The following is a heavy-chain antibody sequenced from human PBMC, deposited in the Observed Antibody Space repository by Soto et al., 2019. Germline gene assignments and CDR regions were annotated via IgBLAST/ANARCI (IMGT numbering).Heavy chain of an antibody. D-gene: IGHD3-9*01. J-gene: IGHJ4*02. CDR1: GFTFSNYA. CDR3: AKDLRYLTGYYNDYFDY. Sequence: GGSLRLSCAASGFTFSNYAMNWVRQAPGKGLEWVSVISGSGGTIYYADSVKGRFTISRDNSKNTLYLQMDSLRAEDTAVYYCAKDLRYLTGYYNDYFDYWGQGTLVTVSS. V-gene: IGHV3-23*01. CDR2: ISGSGGTI.